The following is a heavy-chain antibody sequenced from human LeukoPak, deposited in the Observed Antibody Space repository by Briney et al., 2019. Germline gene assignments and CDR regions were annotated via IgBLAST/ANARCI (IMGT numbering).Heavy chain of an antibody. Sequence: GGSLRLSCAASGFTFNSYAMNWARQAPGKGLEWVSGISGSGGSTYYADSLKGRFIISRDNSKNTLYLQMNSLRAEDTAIYYYAKLVGIAVAGSPSDYWGQGTLVTVSS. CDR3: AKLVGIAVAGSPSDY. CDR2: ISGSGGST. J-gene: IGHJ4*02. V-gene: IGHV3-23*01. D-gene: IGHD6-19*01. CDR1: GFTFNSYA.